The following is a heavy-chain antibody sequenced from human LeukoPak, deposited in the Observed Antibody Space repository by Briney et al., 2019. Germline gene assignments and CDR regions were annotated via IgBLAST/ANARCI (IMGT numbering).Heavy chain of an antibody. CDR3: ARLAVCGGDCFAFDI. CDR2: IYYSGST. D-gene: IGHD2-21*02. Sequence: SETLSLTCTVSGGSLSSYYWSWIRQPPGKGLEWIGYIYYSGSTHYNPSLKSRVTISVDTSKNQFSLKLSSVTAADTAVYYCARLAVCGGDCFAFDIWGQGTMVTVSS. J-gene: IGHJ3*02. CDR1: GGSLSSYY. V-gene: IGHV4-59*01.